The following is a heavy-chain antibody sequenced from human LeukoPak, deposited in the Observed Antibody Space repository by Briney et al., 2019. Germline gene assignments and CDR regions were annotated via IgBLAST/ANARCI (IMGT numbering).Heavy chain of an antibody. J-gene: IGHJ4*02. CDR3: ATGGYSGLFLFNY. Sequence: GGSLRLSCAASGFNFGNYVMSWVRQAPGKGLEWVSGVSDGGGSTHYADSVKGRFTISRDTSKNTLYLQMNSLRVEDTAIYFCATGGYSGLFLFNYWGQGTLVTVSS. CDR1: GFNFGNYV. CDR2: VSDGGGST. V-gene: IGHV3-23*01. D-gene: IGHD1-26*01.